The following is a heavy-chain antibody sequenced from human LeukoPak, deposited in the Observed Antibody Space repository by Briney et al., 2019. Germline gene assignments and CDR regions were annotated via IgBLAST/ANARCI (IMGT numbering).Heavy chain of an antibody. V-gene: IGHV4-39*07. CDR1: GGSISSSSYS. J-gene: IGHJ4*02. D-gene: IGHD2-2*01. Sequence: SETLSLTCTVSGGSISSSSYSWGWIRQPPGKGLDWIGSLSYSGSTFYNPSLKSRVAISVDTSKSQFSLRLNSVTAADTAVYYCARYHCSGTSCSSFDYWGQGVLVTVSS. CDR2: LSYSGST. CDR3: ARYHCSGTSCSSFDY.